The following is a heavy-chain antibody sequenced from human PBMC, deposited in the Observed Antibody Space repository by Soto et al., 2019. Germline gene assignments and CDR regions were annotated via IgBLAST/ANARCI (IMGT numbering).Heavy chain of an antibody. V-gene: IGHV1-24*01. D-gene: IGHD4-17*01. J-gene: IGHJ4*02. Sequence: ASVKVSCKVSGYTLTELSMHWVRQAPGKGLEWMGGFDPEDGETIYEQKFQGRVTMTEDTSTDTAYMELSSLGSEDTAVYYFATVPYGDYAPTFDYWGQGTLVTVSS. CDR1: GYTLTELS. CDR3: ATVPYGDYAPTFDY. CDR2: FDPEDGET.